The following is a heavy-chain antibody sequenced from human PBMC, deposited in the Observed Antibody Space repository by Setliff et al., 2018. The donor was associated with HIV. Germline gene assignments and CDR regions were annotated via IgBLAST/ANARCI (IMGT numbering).Heavy chain of an antibody. CDR1: GYTFNNYG. J-gene: IGHJ4*02. V-gene: IGHV1-18*01. Sequence: ASVKVSCKASGYTFNNYGISWVRQAPGQGLEWMGWINTHSGYTNYAQNVQGRVTVTMDTYTSTAYMELRSLKSDDTAVYYCARDRTAMARFDYWGQGTLVTVSS. D-gene: IGHD5-18*01. CDR2: INTHSGYT. CDR3: ARDRTAMARFDY.